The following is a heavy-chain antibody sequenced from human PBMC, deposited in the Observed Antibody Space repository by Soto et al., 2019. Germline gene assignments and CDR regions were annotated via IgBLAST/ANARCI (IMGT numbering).Heavy chain of an antibody. Sequence: ESGGGVVQPGRSLRLSCAASGFIFNTYDMHWVRQAPGKGLEWVAVIWYDGSNKYYADSMKGRFTISRDNSKNTLYLQMSSLRAEDTAVYYCARERIPAAAAANRVNFYYFVMDVWGQGTTVTVSS. D-gene: IGHD6-13*01. CDR2: IWYDGSNK. CDR1: GFIFNTYD. J-gene: IGHJ6*02. CDR3: ARERIPAAAAANRVNFYYFVMDV. V-gene: IGHV3-33*01.